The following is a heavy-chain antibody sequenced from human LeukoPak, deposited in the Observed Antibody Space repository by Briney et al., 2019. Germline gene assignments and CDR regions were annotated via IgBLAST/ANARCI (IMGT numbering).Heavy chain of an antibody. V-gene: IGHV3-21*01. Sequence: GGSLRLSCAASGFTFSSYSMNWVRQAPGKGLEWVSSISSSSSYIYYADSVKGRFTISRDNAKNSLYLQMNSLRAEDTAVYYCATTEGYYDSSGYNYGMDAWGQGTTVTVSS. CDR3: ATTEGYYDSSGYNYGMDA. J-gene: IGHJ6*02. D-gene: IGHD3-22*01. CDR1: GFTFSSYS. CDR2: ISSSSSYI.